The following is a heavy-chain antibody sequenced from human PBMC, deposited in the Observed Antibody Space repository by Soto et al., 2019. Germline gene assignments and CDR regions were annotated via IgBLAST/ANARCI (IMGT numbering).Heavy chain of an antibody. J-gene: IGHJ4*02. Sequence: SETLSLTCAVSGGSISSGDYYWSWIRQPPGKGLEWIGYIYYSGSTYYNPSLKSRVTISVDTSKNQFSLKLSSVTAADTAVYYCARVRYYDSSGYFHFDYWGQGTLVTVSS. CDR3: ARVRYYDSSGYFHFDY. D-gene: IGHD3-22*01. CDR1: GGSISSGDYY. V-gene: IGHV4-30-4*01. CDR2: IYYSGST.